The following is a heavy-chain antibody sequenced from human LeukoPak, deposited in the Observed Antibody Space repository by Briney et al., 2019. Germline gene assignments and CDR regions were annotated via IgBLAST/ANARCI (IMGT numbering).Heavy chain of an antibody. Sequence: GGSLRLSCAASGFTFSSYGMHWVCQAPGKGLEWVAVISYDGSNKYYADSVKGRFTISRDNSKNTLYLQMNSLRAEDTAVYYCAKSRIAAAGMDAFDIWGQGTMVTVSS. CDR3: AKSRIAAAGMDAFDI. J-gene: IGHJ3*02. D-gene: IGHD6-13*01. CDR2: ISYDGSNK. CDR1: GFTFSSYG. V-gene: IGHV3-30*18.